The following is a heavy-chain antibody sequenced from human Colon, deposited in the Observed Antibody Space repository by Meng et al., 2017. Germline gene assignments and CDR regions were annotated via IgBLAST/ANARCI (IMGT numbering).Heavy chain of an antibody. CDR3: ARAGSGYYDSHFDS. CDR2: MNPKSGKT. D-gene: IGHD3-22*01. V-gene: IGHV1-8*03. Sequence: ASVKVSCKASGYTFTNYDINWVRQATGQGLEWMGWMNPKSGKTGNAQKLQGRVTITRDTSIGTTYMELSTVTSKDTAVYYCARAGSGYYDSHFDSWGQGTLVTVSS. J-gene: IGHJ4*02. CDR1: GYTFTNYD.